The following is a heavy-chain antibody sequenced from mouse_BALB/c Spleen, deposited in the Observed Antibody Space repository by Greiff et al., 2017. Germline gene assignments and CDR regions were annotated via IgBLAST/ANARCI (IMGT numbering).Heavy chain of an antibody. V-gene: IGHV5-6-3*01. CDR1: GFTFSSYG. CDR2: INSNGGST. Sequence: DVMLVESGGGLVQPGGSLKLSCAASGFTFSSYGMSWVRQTPDKRLELVATINSNGGSTYYPDSVKGRFTISRDNAKNTLYLQMSSLKSEDTAMYYCARDLDYWGQGTTLTVSS. CDR3: ARDLDY. J-gene: IGHJ2*01.